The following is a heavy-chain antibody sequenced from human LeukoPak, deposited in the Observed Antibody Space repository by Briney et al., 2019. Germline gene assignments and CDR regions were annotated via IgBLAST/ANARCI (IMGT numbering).Heavy chain of an antibody. D-gene: IGHD5-24*01. Sequence: AASVKVSCKASGGTFSSYAISWVRQAPGQGLEWMGRINPSGGNTIYAQNFQGRLTMTRDMSTSTVHMELSSLRSEDTAVYFCASEGRRDGYNTFDYWGQGSLVTVSS. J-gene: IGHJ4*02. CDR1: GGTFSSYA. V-gene: IGHV1-46*01. CDR2: INPSGGNT. CDR3: ASEGRRDGYNTFDY.